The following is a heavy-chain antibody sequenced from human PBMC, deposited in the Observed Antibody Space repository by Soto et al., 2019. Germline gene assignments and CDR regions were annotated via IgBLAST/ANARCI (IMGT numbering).Heavy chain of an antibody. D-gene: IGHD2-2*01. CDR1: GYTFTSYG. V-gene: IGHV1-18*01. Sequence: QVQLVQSGAEVKKPAASVKVSCKASGYTFTSYGISWVRQAPGQGLEWMGWISAYNGNTNYAQKLQGRVTMTTDTSTSKAYMELRSLRSDDTAVYYCARYCSSTSCYEGFDYWGQGTLVTVSS. CDR2: ISAYNGNT. J-gene: IGHJ4*02. CDR3: ARYCSSTSCYEGFDY.